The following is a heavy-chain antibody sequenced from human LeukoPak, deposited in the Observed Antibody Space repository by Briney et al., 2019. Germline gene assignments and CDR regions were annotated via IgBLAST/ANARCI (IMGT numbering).Heavy chain of an antibody. CDR2: IKEDGNEK. CDR3: ARVALSQGLDA. Sequence: PGGSLRLSCAASGFIFSSYWMSWVRQAPGKGLEWVANIKEDGNEKYYVDSVKGRFTISRDNAENKLYLQMNSLRVEDTAVYYCARVALSQGLDAWGQGTLVTVSS. CDR1: GFIFSSYW. J-gene: IGHJ5*02. V-gene: IGHV3-7*01. D-gene: IGHD3-10*01.